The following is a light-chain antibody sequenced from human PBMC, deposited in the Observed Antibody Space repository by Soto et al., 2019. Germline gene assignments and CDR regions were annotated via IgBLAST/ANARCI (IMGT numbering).Light chain of an antibody. CDR3: QQSYTTPRT. Sequence: DIQMTQSPSSLSASIGDSVTITCRASQTIIGYLNWYQQKPGKAPRLLINASSNWQSGVPSRFRGSGSETDFTITITRLQPEDFATYYCQQSYTTPRTCGQGTKVEI. V-gene: IGKV1-39*01. J-gene: IGKJ1*01. CDR1: QTIIGY. CDR2: ASS.